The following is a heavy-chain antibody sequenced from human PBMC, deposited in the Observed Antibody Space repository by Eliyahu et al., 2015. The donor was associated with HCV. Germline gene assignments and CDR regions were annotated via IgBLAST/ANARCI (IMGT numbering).Heavy chain of an antibody. CDR3: ASGGGGIAVTGTGGWFDP. J-gene: IGHJ5*02. CDR1: GGSXTTYY. Sequence: QVQLQESGPGLVKPSETLSLTCTVSGGSXTTYYWXWIRQPPGKGLEWIGYIHYSGSTNHNPSLKXRVTISVDTAKNQFSLNLTSVTAADTAMYYCASGGGGIAVTGTGGWFDPWGQGTLVTVSS. D-gene: IGHD6-19*01. V-gene: IGHV4-59*01. CDR2: IHYSGST.